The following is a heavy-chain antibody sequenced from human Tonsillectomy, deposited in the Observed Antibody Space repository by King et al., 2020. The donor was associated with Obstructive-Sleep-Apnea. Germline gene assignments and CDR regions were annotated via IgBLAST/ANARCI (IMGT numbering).Heavy chain of an antibody. CDR2: IYPADSDT. V-gene: IGHV5-51*01. J-gene: IGHJ3*01. D-gene: IGHD5-24*01. Sequence: VQLVESGAELKKPGESLKISCTASGYIFTNSWIGWVRQMPGKGLEWMGIIYPADSDTRYSPSFRGQVTISADKSISTAYLQWSSLKASGTAMYYCVRELGNGYQDAFDLWGQGTMVTVSS. CDR3: VRELGNGYQDAFDL. CDR1: GYIFTNSW.